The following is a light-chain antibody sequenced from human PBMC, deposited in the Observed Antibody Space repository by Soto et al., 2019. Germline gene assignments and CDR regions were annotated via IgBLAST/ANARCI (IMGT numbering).Light chain of an antibody. CDR3: QQRSNWPIT. CDR2: DAS. Sequence: EIGLTQSASTLSLSAGERATLSCGASQSVSSYLAWYQQKPGQAPRLLIYDASNRATGIPARFSGSVYGTDFTLTISSLEPEDFAVYYCQQRSNWPITFGQGTRLEIK. J-gene: IGKJ5*01. V-gene: IGKV3-11*01. CDR1: QSVSSY.